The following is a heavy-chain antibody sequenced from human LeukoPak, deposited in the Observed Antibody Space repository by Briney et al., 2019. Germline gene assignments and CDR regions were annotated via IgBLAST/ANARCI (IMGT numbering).Heavy chain of an antibody. J-gene: IGHJ4*02. D-gene: IGHD3-22*01. CDR1: GYTFTGYY. V-gene: IGHV1-2*02. CDR2: INPNSGGT. CDR3: ARAYYYDSSGSGY. Sequence: ASVKVSCKASGYTFTGYYMHWVRQAPGQGLEWMGWINPNSGGTNYAQKFQGRVTMTRDTSISTAYMELSRLRSDDTAVYYCARAYYYDSSGSGYWGRGTLVTVSS.